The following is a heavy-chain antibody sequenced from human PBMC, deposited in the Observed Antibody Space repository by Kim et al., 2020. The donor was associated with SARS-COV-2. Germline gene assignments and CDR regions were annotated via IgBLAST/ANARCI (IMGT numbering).Heavy chain of an antibody. CDR2: INHSGST. V-gene: IGHV4-34*01. CDR3: ARRRVTMIVVVIKSGGMDV. D-gene: IGHD3-22*01. CDR1: GGSFSGYY. Sequence: SETLSRTCAVYGGSFSGYYWSWIRQPPGKGLEWIGEINHSGSTNYNPSLKSRVTISVDTSKNQFSLKLSSVTAADTAVYYCARRRVTMIVVVIKSGGMDVWGQGTTVTVSS. J-gene: IGHJ6*02.